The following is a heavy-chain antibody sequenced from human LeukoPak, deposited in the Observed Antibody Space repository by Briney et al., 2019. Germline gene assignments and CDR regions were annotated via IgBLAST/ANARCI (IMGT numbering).Heavy chain of an antibody. J-gene: IGHJ4*02. CDR1: GGSISNYY. V-gene: IGHV4-59*12. CDR2: IYYSGST. D-gene: IGHD1-1*01. CDR3: ARYKVGYFDY. Sequence: SETLSLTCTVSGGSISNYYWSWIRQPPGKGLEWIGYIYYSGSTNYNPSLKSRVTISVDTSKNQFSLKLSSVTAADTAVYYCARYKVGYFDYWGQGTRVTVSS.